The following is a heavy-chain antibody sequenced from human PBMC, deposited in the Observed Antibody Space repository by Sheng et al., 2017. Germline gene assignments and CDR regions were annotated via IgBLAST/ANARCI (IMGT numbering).Heavy chain of an antibody. CDR1: GGSISSYY. V-gene: IGHV4-59*01. CDR2: IYYSGST. J-gene: IGHJ6*03. Sequence: QVQLQESGPGLVKPSETLSLTCTVSGGSISSYYWSWIRQPPGKGLEWIGYIYYSGSTNYNPSLKSRVTISVDTSKNQFSLKLSSVTAADTAVYYCARARYDFWSGSHYYYMDVWGQGTTVTVSS. CDR3: ARARYDFWSGSHYYYMDV. D-gene: IGHD3-3*01.